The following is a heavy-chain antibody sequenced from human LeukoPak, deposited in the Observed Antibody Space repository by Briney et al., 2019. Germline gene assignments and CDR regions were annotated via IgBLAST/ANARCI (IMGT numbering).Heavy chain of an antibody. V-gene: IGHV3-7*01. CDR2: IKQDGSEK. CDR1: GFTVSSNY. Sequence: GGSLRLSCAASGFTVSSNYMNWVRQAPGKGLEWVANIKQDGSEKYYVDSVKGRFTISRDNAKNSLYLQMDSLRAEDTAVYYCARGRYSRVGFDYWGQGTLVTVSS. CDR3: ARGRYSRVGFDY. J-gene: IGHJ4*02. D-gene: IGHD6-13*01.